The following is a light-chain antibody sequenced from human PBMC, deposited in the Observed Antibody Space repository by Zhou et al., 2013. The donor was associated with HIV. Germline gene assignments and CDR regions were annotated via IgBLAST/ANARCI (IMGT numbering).Light chain of an antibody. Sequence: EIVLTQSPATLSLSPGERATLSCSASQSVSSYLAWYQQKPGQAPRLLIYGASSRAPGIPDRFSGSGSGTDFTLTISRLEPEDFAVYSCQQYASSPRTFGQGTKVEIK. CDR3: QQYASSPRT. V-gene: IGKV3-20*01. CDR2: GAS. CDR1: QSVSSY. J-gene: IGKJ1*01.